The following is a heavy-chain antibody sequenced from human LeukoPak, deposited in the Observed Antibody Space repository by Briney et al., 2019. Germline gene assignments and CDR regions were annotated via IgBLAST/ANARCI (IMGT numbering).Heavy chain of an antibody. CDR3: ARNSGRGSYFRHYGMDV. J-gene: IGHJ6*02. CDR2: MNPNSGNT. Sequence: ASVKVSCKASGYTFTSYDIDWVRQATGQGLEWMGWMNPNSGNTGYAQKFQGRVTMIRNTSISTAYMELSSLRSEDTAVYYCARNSGRGSYFRHYGMDVWGQGTTVTVSS. D-gene: IGHD1-26*01. CDR1: GYTFTSYD. V-gene: IGHV1-8*01.